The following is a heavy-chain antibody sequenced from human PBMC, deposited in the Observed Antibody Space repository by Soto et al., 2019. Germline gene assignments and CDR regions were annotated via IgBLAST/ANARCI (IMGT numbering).Heavy chain of an antibody. CDR3: ARDRGYR. D-gene: IGHD5-12*01. CDR1: GFSVSNNY. V-gene: IGHV3-66*01. CDR2: IYSGGST. Sequence: QLVESGGGLVQPGGSLRLSCAASGFSVSNNYMKWVRQAPGKGLEWVSLIYSGGSTDYADSVKGRSTISRDNSKNTLFLQMNSLTVEDTAVYYCARDRGYRWGQGTMVTVSS. J-gene: IGHJ3*01.